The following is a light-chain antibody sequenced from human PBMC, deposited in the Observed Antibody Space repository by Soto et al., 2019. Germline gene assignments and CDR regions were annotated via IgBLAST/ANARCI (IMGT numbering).Light chain of an antibody. Sequence: EIVMTQSPATLSVSPGDRATLSCRASQSVSSSLAWYQQIPGQAPRLLIYDAWTRATGIPARFGGSGSGTEFTLTISSLQSEDFAVYYCQQYNNWPPLTFGGGTKVELK. CDR3: QQYNNWPPLT. J-gene: IGKJ4*01. CDR2: DAW. CDR1: QSVSSS. V-gene: IGKV3-15*01.